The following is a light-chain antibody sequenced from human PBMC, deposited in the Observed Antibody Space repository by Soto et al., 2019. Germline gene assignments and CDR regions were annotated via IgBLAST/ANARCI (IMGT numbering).Light chain of an antibody. V-gene: IGKV3-20*01. CDR1: QGIGKD. CDR3: QQYGSSSWT. Sequence: IEMSQSPASMAASVGDTVNITCRASQGIGKDLAWHQQKPGQAPRLLIYGVSSRATGIPDRFSGSGSGTDFTLTISRLEPEDFAVYYCQQYGSSSWTFGQGTKVDI. J-gene: IGKJ1*01. CDR2: GVS.